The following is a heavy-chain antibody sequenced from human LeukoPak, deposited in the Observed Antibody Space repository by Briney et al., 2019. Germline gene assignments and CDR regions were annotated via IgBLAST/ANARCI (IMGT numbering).Heavy chain of an antibody. CDR2: ISGSGGST. D-gene: IGHD3-10*01. CDR1: GFTFNTYA. CDR3: ATGERMVRGDGVDY. Sequence: GGSLRLSCAASGFTFNTYAMNWVRQAPGKGLEWVSAISGSGGSTYYADSVKGRFTISRDNSKNTLYLQMNSLRAEDTAVYFCATGERMVRGDGVDYWGQGTLVTVSS. V-gene: IGHV3-23*01. J-gene: IGHJ4*02.